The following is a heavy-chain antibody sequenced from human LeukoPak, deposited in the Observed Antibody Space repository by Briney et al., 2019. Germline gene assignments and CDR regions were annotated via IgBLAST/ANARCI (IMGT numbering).Heavy chain of an antibody. CDR1: GGSISSYY. CDR3: AQIRPSTYYDSSGSFDY. CDR2: IYCSRST. J-gene: IGHJ4*02. Sequence: SETLSLTCTVSGGSISSYYWNWIRQPPGKGLEWIGYIYCSRSTNYNPSLKSRVTISVDTSKNQFSLKLSSMTAADTAVYYCAQIRPSTYYDSSGSFDYWGQGTLVTVSS. D-gene: IGHD3-22*01. V-gene: IGHV4-59*08.